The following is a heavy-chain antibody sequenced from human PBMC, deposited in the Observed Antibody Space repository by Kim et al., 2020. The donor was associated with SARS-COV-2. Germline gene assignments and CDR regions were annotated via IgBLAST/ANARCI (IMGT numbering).Heavy chain of an antibody. CDR2: TT. D-gene: IGHD3-22*01. Sequence: TTDYAAPVKGRFTISRDDSKNTLYLQMNSLKTEDTAVYYCTTVLDYDLDYWGQGTLVTVSS. V-gene: IGHV3-15*01. CDR3: TTVLDYDLDY. J-gene: IGHJ4*02.